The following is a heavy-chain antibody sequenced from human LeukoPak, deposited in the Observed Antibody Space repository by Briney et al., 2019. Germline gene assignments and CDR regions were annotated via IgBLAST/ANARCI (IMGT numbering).Heavy chain of an antibody. CDR2: IKSKADGGTT. J-gene: IGHJ6*02. Sequence: GGSLRLSCAASGFTFSNAWMSWVRQAPGKGLERVGRIKSKADGGTTDYAAPVKGRFTISRDDSKNTLYLQMNSLKTEDTAVYYCTTDFAWELLRDGMDVWGQGTTVTVSS. CDR1: GFTFSNAW. CDR3: TTDFAWELLRDGMDV. D-gene: IGHD1-26*01. V-gene: IGHV3-15*01.